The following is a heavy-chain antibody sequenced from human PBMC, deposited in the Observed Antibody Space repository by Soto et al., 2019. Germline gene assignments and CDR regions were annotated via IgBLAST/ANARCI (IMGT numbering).Heavy chain of an antibody. J-gene: IGHJ4*02. CDR2: ISYDGSNK. D-gene: IGHD4-17*01. CDR1: GFTFSSYA. CDR3: ARDPRNYYGDYYLDY. Sequence: GGSLRLSCAASGFTFSSYAMHWVRQAPGKGLEWVAVISYDGSNKYYADSVKGRFTISRDNSKNTLYLQMNSLRAEDTAVYYCARDPRNYYGDYYLDYWGQGTLVTVSS. V-gene: IGHV3-30-3*01.